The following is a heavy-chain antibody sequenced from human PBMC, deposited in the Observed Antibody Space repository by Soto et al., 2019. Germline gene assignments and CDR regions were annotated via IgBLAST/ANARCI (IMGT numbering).Heavy chain of an antibody. D-gene: IGHD6-19*01. CDR3: PPDTGWPYFDY. J-gene: IGHJ4*02. Sequence: GGSLRLSCAASGFTFSNAWMSWVRQAPGKGLEWVGRIKSKTDGGTTDYAAPVKGRFTISRDDSKNTLYLQMNSLKTEDTAVYYCPPDTGWPYFDYWGQGTLVTVSS. CDR2: IKSKTDGGTT. CDR1: GFTFSNAW. V-gene: IGHV3-15*01.